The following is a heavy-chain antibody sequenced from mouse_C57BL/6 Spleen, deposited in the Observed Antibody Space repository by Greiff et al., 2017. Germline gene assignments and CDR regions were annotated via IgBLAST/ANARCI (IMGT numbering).Heavy chain of an antibody. CDR3: ARQDTTVVARYWYFDV. CDR2: ISNGGGST. V-gene: IGHV5-12*01. J-gene: IGHJ1*03. CDR1: GFTFSDYY. D-gene: IGHD1-1*01. Sequence: EVQGVESGGGLVQPGGSLKLSCAASGFTFSDYYMYWVRQTPEKRLDWVAYISNGGGSTYYPDTVKGRFTISRDNAKNTLYLQMSRLKSEDTAMYYCARQDTTVVARYWYFDVWGTGTTVTVSS.